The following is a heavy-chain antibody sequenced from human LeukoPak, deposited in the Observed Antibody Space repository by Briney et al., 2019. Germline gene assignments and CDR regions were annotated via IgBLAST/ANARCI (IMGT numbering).Heavy chain of an antibody. CDR1: GYTLTELS. CDR3: ATDPRWSGYTLN. D-gene: IGHD3-3*01. V-gene: IGHV1-24*01. CDR2: FDPEDGET. Sequence: GASVKVSCKVSGYTLTELSMHWVRQAPGKGLEWMGGFDPEDGETIYAQKFQGRVTMTEDTSTDTAYMELSSRRSEDTAVYYCATDPRWSGYTLNWGQGTLVTVSS. J-gene: IGHJ4*02.